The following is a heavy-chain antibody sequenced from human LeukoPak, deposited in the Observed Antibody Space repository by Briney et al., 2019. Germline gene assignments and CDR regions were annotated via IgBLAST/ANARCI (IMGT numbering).Heavy chain of an antibody. CDR3: ARYDFWSGYYYFDY. D-gene: IGHD3-3*01. V-gene: IGHV3-74*01. Sequence: PGGSLRLSCAASGFTFSSYWMHWVRQAPGKGLVWVSRINSDGSSTSYADSVKGRFTISRGNAKNTLYLQMNSLRAEDTAVYYCARYDFWSGYYYFDYWGQGTLVTVSS. CDR2: INSDGSST. CDR1: GFTFSSYW. J-gene: IGHJ4*02.